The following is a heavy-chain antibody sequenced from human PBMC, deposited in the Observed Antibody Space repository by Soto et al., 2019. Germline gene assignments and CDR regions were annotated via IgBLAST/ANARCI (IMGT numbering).Heavy chain of an antibody. D-gene: IGHD3-22*01. CDR1: GGSISSYY. J-gene: IGHJ4*02. CDR2: IYYSGST. V-gene: IGHV4-59*01. Sequence: SETLSLTCTVSGGSISSYYWSWIRQPPGKGLEWIGYIYYSGSTNYNPSLKSRVTISVDTSKNQFSLKLSSVTAADTAVYYCARGALEYYYDSSGYTPPTLNFDYWGQGTLVTVSS. CDR3: ARGALEYYYDSSGYTPPTLNFDY.